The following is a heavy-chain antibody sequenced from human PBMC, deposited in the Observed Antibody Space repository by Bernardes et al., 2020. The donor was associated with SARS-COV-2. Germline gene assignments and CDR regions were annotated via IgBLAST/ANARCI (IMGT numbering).Heavy chain of an antibody. CDR3: ASGYSYGGDGLDY. Sequence: GGSLRLSCAASGFTFSSYEMNWVRQAPGKGLEWVSYINSRGSIIYYADSVKDRFTISRDNAKNSLYLQMNSLRAEDTAVYYCASGYSYGGDGLDYWGQGTPVTVSS. CDR1: GFTFSSYE. J-gene: IGHJ4*02. V-gene: IGHV3-48*03. CDR2: INSRGSII. D-gene: IGHD5-18*01.